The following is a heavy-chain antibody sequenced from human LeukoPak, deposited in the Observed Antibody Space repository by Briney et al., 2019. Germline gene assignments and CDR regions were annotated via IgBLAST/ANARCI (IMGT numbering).Heavy chain of an antibody. CDR3: ARLAFDAFDI. Sequence: SETLSLTCTVSGGSISSSSYYWGWIRQPPGRGLEWIGSIYYSGSTYYNPSLKSRVTISVDTSKNQFSLKLSSVTAADTAVYYCARLAFDAFDIWGQGTMVTVSS. J-gene: IGHJ3*02. CDR2: IYYSGST. V-gene: IGHV4-39*01. CDR1: GGSISSSSYY.